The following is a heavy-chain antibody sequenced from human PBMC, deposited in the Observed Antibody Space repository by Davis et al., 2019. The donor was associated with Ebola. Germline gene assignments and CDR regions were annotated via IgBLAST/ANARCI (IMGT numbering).Heavy chain of an antibody. CDR2: ISYDGSNK. J-gene: IGHJ4*02. D-gene: IGHD3-22*01. Sequence: GGSLRLSCAASGFTFSSYAMHWVRQAPGKGLEWVAFISYDGSNKYYADSVKGRFTISRDNSKNTLYLQMNSLRAEDTAVYYCATGDFYDSSALGYFHSWGQGTLVTISA. V-gene: IGHV3-30*04. CDR1: GFTFSSYA. CDR3: ATGDFYDSSALGYFHS.